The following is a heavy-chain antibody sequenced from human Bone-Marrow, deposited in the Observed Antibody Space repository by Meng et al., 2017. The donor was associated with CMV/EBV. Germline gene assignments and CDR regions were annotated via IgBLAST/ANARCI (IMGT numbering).Heavy chain of an antibody. V-gene: IGHV3-43*01. CDR3: AKDIGSYSSSSYFDY. CDR2: ISWGGGST. J-gene: IGHJ4*02. Sequence: GGSLRLSCAASGFTFDDYTMHWVRQAPGKGLEWVSLISWGGGSTYYADSVKGRFTISRDNSKNSLYLQMNSLRTEDTALYYCAKDIGSYSSSSYFDYWGQGTLVTVSS. CDR1: GFTFDDYT. D-gene: IGHD6-6*01.